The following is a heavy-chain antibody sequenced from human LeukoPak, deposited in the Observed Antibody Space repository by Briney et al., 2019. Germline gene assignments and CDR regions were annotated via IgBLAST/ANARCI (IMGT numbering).Heavy chain of an antibody. CDR2: IYTSGST. D-gene: IGHD5-18*01. J-gene: IGHJ4*02. CDR3: ARGADTAMVTG. CDR1: GGSISSGSYY. Sequence: SQTLSLTRTVSGGSISSGSYYWSWIRQPAGKGLEWIGRIYTSGSTNYNPSLKSRVTISVDTSKNQFSLKLSSVTAADTAVYYCARGADTAMVTGWGQGTLVTVSS. V-gene: IGHV4-61*02.